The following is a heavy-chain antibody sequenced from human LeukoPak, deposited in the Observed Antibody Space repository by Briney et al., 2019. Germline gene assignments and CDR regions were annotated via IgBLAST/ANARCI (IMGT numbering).Heavy chain of an antibody. J-gene: IGHJ4*02. CDR1: GFTFSSYA. D-gene: IGHD3-3*01. Sequence: PGGSLRLSCAASGFTFSSYAMHWVRQAPGKGLEWVAVISYDGSNKYYADSVKGRFTISRDNSKNTLYLQMNSLRAEDTAVYYCAREPYYDFWSGYSKLDYWGQGTLVTVSS. CDR3: AREPYYDFWSGYSKLDY. CDR2: ISYDGSNK. V-gene: IGHV3-30*01.